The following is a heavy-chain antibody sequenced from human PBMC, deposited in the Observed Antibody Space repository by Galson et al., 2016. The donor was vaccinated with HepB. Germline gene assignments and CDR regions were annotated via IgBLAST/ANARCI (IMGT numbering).Heavy chain of an antibody. CDR2: ITPAVGTV. V-gene: IGHV1-69*13. D-gene: IGHD1-14*01. CDR1: GGPFRTYK. CDR3: ARERAPYTAKDDAFNP. Sequence: SVKVPCKASGGPFRTYKFAWVRQAPGQGLEWMGGITPAVGTVDYSQKFQGRITITADESTTTVFLDLSSLRSEDTALYYCARERAPYTAKDDAFNPWGPGTMVTVS. J-gene: IGHJ3*01.